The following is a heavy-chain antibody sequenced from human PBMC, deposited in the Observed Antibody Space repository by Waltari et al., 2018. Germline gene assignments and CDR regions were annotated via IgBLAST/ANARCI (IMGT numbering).Heavy chain of an antibody. CDR1: GFTFSSYE. Sequence: QVQLVESGGGVVQPGRSLRLSCAASGFTFSSYEMHWVRPAPCTGLEWVVFISYDGSNKYYADSVKGRFTISRDNSKNTLYLQMNSLGAEDTAVYYCARDGLYGSGSSPWFDYWGQGTLVTVSS. V-gene: IGHV3-30*01. J-gene: IGHJ4*02. CDR2: ISYDGSNK. D-gene: IGHD3-10*01. CDR3: ARDGLYGSGSSPWFDY.